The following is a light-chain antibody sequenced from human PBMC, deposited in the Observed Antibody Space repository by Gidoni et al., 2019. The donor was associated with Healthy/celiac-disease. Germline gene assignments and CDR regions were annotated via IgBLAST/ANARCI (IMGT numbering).Light chain of an antibody. CDR2: GNC. J-gene: IGLJ3*02. V-gene: IGLV1-40*01. CDR3: QSYDSSLSGWV. Sequence: QSVLTPPLSVSGAPGQRVTIPCTGSSSNIGAGYDVHWYPQLPGTAPKPLLYGNCNRPSGVPDRFSGSKSGTSASLAIAGLQAEDEADYYCQSYDSSLSGWVFGGGTKLTVL. CDR1: SSNIGAGYD.